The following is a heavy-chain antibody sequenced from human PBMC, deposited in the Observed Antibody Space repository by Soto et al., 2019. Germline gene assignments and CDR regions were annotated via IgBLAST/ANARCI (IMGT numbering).Heavy chain of an antibody. CDR2: IGSKGETYAT. J-gene: IGHJ4*02. Sequence: EVQLVESGGGLVQPGGSLKLSCAASGFTFGASALQWVRQASGKGLEWLGRIGSKGETYATAYAASVKGRCTISREDSNTTAYLQVTNLQSEDTAVCYCSRADSGWFFNWGRGTLVTVSS. CDR1: GFTFGASA. CDR3: SRADSGWFFN. V-gene: IGHV3-73*02. D-gene: IGHD6-19*01.